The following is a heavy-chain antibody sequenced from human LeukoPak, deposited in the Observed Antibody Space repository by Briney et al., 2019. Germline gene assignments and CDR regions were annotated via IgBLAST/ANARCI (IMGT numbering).Heavy chain of an antibody. CDR1: GFTFDDYA. CDR3: TRNRGLDV. Sequence: PGRSLRLSCAASGFTFDDYAMHWVRQAPGKGLEWVSSISWNSDNIGYTDSVKGRFTISRDNAKNSLYLQMNSLRAEDTAVYYCTRNRGLDVWGQGTTVTVSS. CDR2: ISWNSDNI. D-gene: IGHD6-25*01. J-gene: IGHJ6*02. V-gene: IGHV3-9*01.